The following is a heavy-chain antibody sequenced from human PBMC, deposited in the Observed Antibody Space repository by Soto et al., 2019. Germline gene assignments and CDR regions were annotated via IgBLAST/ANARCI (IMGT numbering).Heavy chain of an antibody. D-gene: IGHD1-1*01. CDR2: TKNKANSHTT. J-gene: IGHJ4*01. CDR1: GFTFSDRY. V-gene: IGHV3-72*01. Sequence: GGSLRLSCAATGFTFSDRYRDRVRHVPGKRLEWVGRTKNKANSHTTEYAASVKARSTISRDDSRNSVYLQMNSLKTDDTDVYYCTIYEADPGTDFHY. CDR3: TIYEADPGTDFHY.